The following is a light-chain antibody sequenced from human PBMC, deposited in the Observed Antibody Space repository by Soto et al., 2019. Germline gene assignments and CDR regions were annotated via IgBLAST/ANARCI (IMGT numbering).Light chain of an antibody. V-gene: IGKV1-33*01. Sequence: DIQMTQSPSSLSASVGDRVTITCQASKDVSNYLNWYRQKPGQAPKLLIYDASNLETGVPSRFSGSGSGTDFTFTISTLQPEDFATYFCQQYDSLPYTFGQGTKLEI. CDR3: QQYDSLPYT. J-gene: IGKJ2*01. CDR2: DAS. CDR1: KDVSNY.